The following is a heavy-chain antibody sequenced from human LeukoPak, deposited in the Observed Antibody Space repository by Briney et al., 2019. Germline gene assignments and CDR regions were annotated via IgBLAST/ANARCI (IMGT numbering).Heavy chain of an antibody. CDR3: ARKCDFWSGYYWWFDP. D-gene: IGHD3-3*01. V-gene: IGHV4-30-4*08. Sequence: SETLSLICTVSGGSISSGDYYWSWIRQPPGKGLEWIGYIYYSGSTYYNPSPKSRVTISVDTSKNQFSLKLSSVTAADTAVYYCARKCDFWSGYYWWFDPWGQGTLVTVSS. CDR1: GGSISSGDYY. CDR2: IYYSGST. J-gene: IGHJ5*02.